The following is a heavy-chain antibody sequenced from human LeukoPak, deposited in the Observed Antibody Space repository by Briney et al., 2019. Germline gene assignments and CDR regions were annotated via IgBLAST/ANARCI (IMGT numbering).Heavy chain of an antibody. CDR3: ARGYESFDY. J-gene: IGHJ4*02. D-gene: IGHD6-13*01. V-gene: IGHV1-2*02. Sequence: ASVKVSCKASGYTFTGYYMHWVRQAPGQGLEWMGWINPNSGGTNYAQKFQGRVTMATDTSTSTAYMELRSLRSDDTAVYYCARGYESFDYWGQGTLVTVSS. CDR2: INPNSGGT. CDR1: GYTFTGYY.